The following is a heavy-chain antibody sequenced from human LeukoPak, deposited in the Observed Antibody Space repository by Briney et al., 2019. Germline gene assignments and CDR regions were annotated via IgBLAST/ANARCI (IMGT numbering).Heavy chain of an antibody. D-gene: IGHD4-23*01. J-gene: IGHJ3*02. CDR2: IIPIFGTA. CDR1: GGTFSSYA. CDR3: ARDSYGGNFRGLGSAFDI. V-gene: IGHV1-69*13. Sequence: ASVKVSCKASGGTFSSYAISWVRQAPGQGLEWMGGIIPIFGTAHYAQKFQGRVTITADESTSTAYMELSSLRSEDTAVYYCARDSYGGNFRGLGSAFDIWGQGTMVTVSS.